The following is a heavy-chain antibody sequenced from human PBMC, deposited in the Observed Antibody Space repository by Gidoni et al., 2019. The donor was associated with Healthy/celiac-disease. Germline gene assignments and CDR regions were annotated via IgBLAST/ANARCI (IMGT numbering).Heavy chain of an antibody. V-gene: IGHV4-34*01. D-gene: IGHD6-13*01. CDR1: GGSFSGYY. CDR3: ARDTRGERHSSSWYRRYYFDY. J-gene: IGHJ4*02. Sequence: QVQLQQWGAGLLKPSETLSLTCAVYGGSFSGYYWSWIRQPPGKGLEWIGEINHSGSTNYNPSLKSRVTISVDTSKNQFSLKLSSVTAADTAVYYCARDTRGERHSSSWYRRYYFDYWGQGTLVTVSS. CDR2: INHSGST.